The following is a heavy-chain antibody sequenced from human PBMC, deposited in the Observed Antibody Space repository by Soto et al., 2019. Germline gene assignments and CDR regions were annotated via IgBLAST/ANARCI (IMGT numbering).Heavy chain of an antibody. CDR1: GGSFSGYY. D-gene: IGHD3-3*01. CDR2: INHSGST. J-gene: IGHJ4*02. V-gene: IGHV4-34*01. CDR3: ARVTYYDFWSGYYRNSESFDY. Sequence: QVQLQQWGAGLLKPSETLSLTCAVYGGSFSGYYWSWIRQPPGKGLEWIGEINHSGSTNYNPSLKSRVTISVDTSKNQFSLKLSSVTAADTAVYYCARVTYYDFWSGYYRNSESFDYWGQGTLVTVSS.